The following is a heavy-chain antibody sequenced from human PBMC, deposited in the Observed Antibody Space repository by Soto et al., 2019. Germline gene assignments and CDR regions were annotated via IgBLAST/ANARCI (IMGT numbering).Heavy chain of an antibody. D-gene: IGHD3-10*01. J-gene: IGHJ4*02. CDR2: MNRSGST. V-gene: IGHV4-34*01. CDR1: GGSFSGHY. Sequence: SETLSLTCAVYGGSFSGHYWTWIRQPPGKGLEWIGEMNRSGSTNYNSSLKSRVTISVDTSQNQFSLNLSSVTAADTAVYYCARRYYGSGIHFDYWGQGTLVTVS. CDR3: ARRYYGSGIHFDY.